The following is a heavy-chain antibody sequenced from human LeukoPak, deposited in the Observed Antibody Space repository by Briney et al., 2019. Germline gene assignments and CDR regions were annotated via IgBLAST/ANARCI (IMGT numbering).Heavy chain of an antibody. V-gene: IGHV3-23*01. J-gene: IGHJ3*02. D-gene: IGHD6-19*01. Sequence: PGGSLRLSCAASGFTFSSYAMSWVRQAPGKGLEWVSAISGSGDSTYYADSVKGRFTISRDNSKNTLYLQMNSLRAEDTAVYYCAKDLIAVAGPYDAFDIWGQGTMVTVSS. CDR2: ISGSGDST. CDR1: GFTFSSYA. CDR3: AKDLIAVAGPYDAFDI.